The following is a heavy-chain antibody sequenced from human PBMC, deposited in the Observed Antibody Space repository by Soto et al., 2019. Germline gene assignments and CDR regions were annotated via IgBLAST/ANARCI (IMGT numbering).Heavy chain of an antibody. Sequence: QVQLVQSGSEVKNPGSSVKVSCKASGGTFSSYTISWVRQAPGQGLEWMGRIIPILGIANYAQKFQGRVTITADKSTSTAYMELSSLRSEHTAVYYCARDSSDIVVVPAATHDEEYYFDYWGQGTLVTVSS. V-gene: IGHV1-69*08. CDR2: IIPILGIA. J-gene: IGHJ4*02. CDR3: ARDSSDIVVVPAATHDEEYYFDY. CDR1: GGTFSSYT. D-gene: IGHD2-2*01.